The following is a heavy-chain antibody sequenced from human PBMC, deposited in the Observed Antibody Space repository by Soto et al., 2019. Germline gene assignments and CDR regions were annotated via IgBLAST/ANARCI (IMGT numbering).Heavy chain of an antibody. D-gene: IGHD3-22*01. V-gene: IGHV3-11*06. J-gene: IGHJ6*02. CDR3: ARDELSSVYYLYYYYGMDV. CDR2: ISSSSSYT. CDR1: GFTFSDYY. Sequence: GGSLRLSCAASGFTFSDYYMSWIRQAPGKGLEWVSYISSSSSYTNYADSVKGRFTISRDNAKNSLYLQMNSLRAEDTAVYYCARDELSSVYYLYYYYGMDVWGQGTTVTVSS.